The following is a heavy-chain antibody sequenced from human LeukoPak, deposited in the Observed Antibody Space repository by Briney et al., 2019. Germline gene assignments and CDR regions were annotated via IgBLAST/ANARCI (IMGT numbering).Heavy chain of an antibody. D-gene: IGHD6-13*01. J-gene: IGHJ6*03. CDR3: ARDLASYSSSWYVNYYYYYYMDV. CDR2: INPNSGGT. Sequence: ASVKVSCKASGYSFTGYYMHWVRQAPGQGLEWMGWINPNSGGTNYAQKFQGRVTMTRDTSISTAYMELSRLRSDDTAVYYCARDLASYSSSWYVNYYYYYYMDVWGKGTTVTVSS. CDR1: GYSFTGYY. V-gene: IGHV1-2*02.